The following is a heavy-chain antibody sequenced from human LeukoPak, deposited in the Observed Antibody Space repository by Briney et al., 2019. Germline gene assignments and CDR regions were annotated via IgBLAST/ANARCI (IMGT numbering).Heavy chain of an antibody. V-gene: IGHV3-48*03. D-gene: IGHD4-23*01. Sequence: PGGSLRLSCAASGFTFSSYEMNWVRQAPGKGLEWVSYIGSSGSTIYYADSVKGRFTISRDNAKNSLYLQMKSLRAEDTAVYYCARAPTTVVTNFDYWGQGTLVTVSS. CDR3: ARAPTTVVTNFDY. CDR1: GFTFSSYE. J-gene: IGHJ4*02. CDR2: IGSSGSTI.